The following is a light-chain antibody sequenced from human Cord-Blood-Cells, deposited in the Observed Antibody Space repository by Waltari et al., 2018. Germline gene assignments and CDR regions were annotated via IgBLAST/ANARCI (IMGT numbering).Light chain of an antibody. J-gene: IGLJ3*02. CDR2: DVS. V-gene: IGLV2-14*01. CDR1: SSDVGGYNY. Sequence: QSALTQPASVSGSPGQSITISCTGTSSDVGGYNYVSWYQQHPGKAPKLMIYDVSKRPSGVSNRFSGSKSGNTASLTISGVQAEDEAYYYCSSYTSSSTWVFGGGTKLTVL. CDR3: SSYTSSSTWV.